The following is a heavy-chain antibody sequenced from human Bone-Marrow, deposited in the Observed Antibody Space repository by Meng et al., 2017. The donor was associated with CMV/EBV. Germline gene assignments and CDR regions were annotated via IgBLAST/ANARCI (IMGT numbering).Heavy chain of an antibody. V-gene: IGHV3-7*01. CDR2: IKQDGSEK. Sequence: GESLKISCAASGFTFSSYWMSWVRQAPGKGLEWVANIKQDGSEKYYVDSVKGRFTISRDNAKNSLYLQMNSLRAEDTVVYYCAREPMNYDFWSGYSDYYYGMDVWGQGTTVTVSS. J-gene: IGHJ6*02. D-gene: IGHD3-3*01. CDR3: AREPMNYDFWSGYSDYYYGMDV. CDR1: GFTFSSYW.